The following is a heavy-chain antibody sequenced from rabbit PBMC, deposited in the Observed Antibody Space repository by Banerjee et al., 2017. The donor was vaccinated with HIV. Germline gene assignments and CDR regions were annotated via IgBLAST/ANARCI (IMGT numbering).Heavy chain of an antibody. CDR3: ARAGEGGDGYFNL. J-gene: IGHJ4*01. V-gene: IGHV1S43*01. Sequence: QQKLEDSGGGLAKPGGTLTLTCKASGIDFSSNYYMAWVRQAPGKGLELIACIYTSSGSTWYASWVNGRFTISRSTSLNTVDLKMTSLTVADTATYFCARAGEGGDGYFNLWGQGTLVTVS. CDR2: IYTSSGST. CDR1: GIDFSSNYY. D-gene: IGHD5-1*01.